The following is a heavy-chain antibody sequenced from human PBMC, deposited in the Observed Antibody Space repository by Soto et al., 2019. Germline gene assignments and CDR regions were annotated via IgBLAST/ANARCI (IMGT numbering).Heavy chain of an antibody. V-gene: IGHV4-39*01. D-gene: IGHD2-15*01. CDR1: GGSISSYY. CDR2: IFYSGST. Sequence: SETLSLTCTVSGGSISSYYWGWIRQPPGKGLEWIGSIFYSGSTYYNPSLKSRVTISVDTSKNQFSLKLSSVTAADTAVYYCARHLTYCSAGSCYSDFPYYGMDVWGQGTTVTVSS. J-gene: IGHJ6*02. CDR3: ARHLTYCSAGSCYSDFPYYGMDV.